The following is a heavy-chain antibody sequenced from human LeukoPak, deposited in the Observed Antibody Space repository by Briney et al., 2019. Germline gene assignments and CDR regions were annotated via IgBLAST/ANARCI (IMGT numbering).Heavy chain of an antibody. Sequence: ASVKVSCKASGYTFTSYAMNWVRQAPGQGLEWMGWINTNTGNPTYAQGFTGRFVFSLDTSVSTAYLQISSLKAEDTAVYYCARVLRAVTPLVDAFDIWGQGTMVTVSS. CDR3: ARVLRAVTPLVDAFDI. D-gene: IGHD6-6*01. CDR1: GYTFTSYA. V-gene: IGHV7-4-1*02. J-gene: IGHJ3*02. CDR2: INTNTGNP.